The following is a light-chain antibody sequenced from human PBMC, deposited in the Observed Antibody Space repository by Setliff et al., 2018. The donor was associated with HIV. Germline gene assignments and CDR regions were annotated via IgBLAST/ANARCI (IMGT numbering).Light chain of an antibody. J-gene: IGLJ3*02. V-gene: IGLV2-23*02. CDR2: DVT. Sequence: SALTQPASVSGSPGQSITFSCTGTNNDVGTYNLVSWYQQHPGKAPKLIIYDVTKRPSGVSNRFPGSKSGNTASLTISGLQAEDEADYYCCSYAGTSTLVFGGGTQLTVL. CDR1: NNDVGTYNL. CDR3: CSYAGTSTLV.